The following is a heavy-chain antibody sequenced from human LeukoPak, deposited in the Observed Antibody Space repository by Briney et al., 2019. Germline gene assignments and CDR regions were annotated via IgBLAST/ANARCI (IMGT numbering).Heavy chain of an antibody. CDR2: IRDDGSKT. CDR3: AKDRIVGATSGYYFDY. J-gene: IGHJ4*02. Sequence: GGSLRLSCAASGFTFSSYGMYWVRQAPGKGLEWVAFIRDDGSKTYYADSGKGRFSISRDNSKNTLYLQMNGLRTDDTAVYYCAKDRIVGATSGYYFDYWGQGTLVTVSS. V-gene: IGHV3-30*02. CDR1: GFTFSSYG. D-gene: IGHD1-26*01.